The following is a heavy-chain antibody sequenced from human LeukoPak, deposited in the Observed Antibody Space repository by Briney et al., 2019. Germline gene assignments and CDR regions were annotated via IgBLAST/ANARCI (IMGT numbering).Heavy chain of an antibody. CDR2: IYYSGST. J-gene: IGHJ4*02. CDR1: GGSIGSYY. V-gene: IGHV4-59*01. D-gene: IGHD1-26*01. Sequence: PSETLSLTCTVSGGSIGSYYWSWIRQPPGKGLEWIGYIYYSGSTNYNPSLKSRVTISVDTSKNQFSLKLSSVTAADTAVYYCARGSGGNYKAFDCWGQGTLVTVSS. CDR3: ARGSGGNYKAFDC.